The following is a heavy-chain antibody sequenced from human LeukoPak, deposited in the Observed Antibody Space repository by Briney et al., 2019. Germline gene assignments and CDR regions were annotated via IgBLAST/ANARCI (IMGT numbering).Heavy chain of an antibody. Sequence: SETLSLTCTVSGGSISNYYWSWIRQSAGKGLEWIGRIYTSGSTNYNPSLKSRVTMSLDTSTNQFSLNLTSVTAADTAVYYCAGEAEYSSSDYVESWFDPWGQGTLVTVSS. V-gene: IGHV4-4*07. CDR1: GGSISNYY. CDR2: IYTSGST. J-gene: IGHJ5*02. D-gene: IGHD6-13*01. CDR3: AGEAEYSSSDYVESWFDP.